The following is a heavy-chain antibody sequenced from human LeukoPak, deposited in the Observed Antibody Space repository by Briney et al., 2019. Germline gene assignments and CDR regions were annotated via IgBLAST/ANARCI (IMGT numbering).Heavy chain of an antibody. CDR3: AKGITASNYDAFDI. CDR1: GFTFSSYA. J-gene: IGHJ3*02. V-gene: IGHV3-23*01. CDR2: ISASGGST. D-gene: IGHD1-1*01. Sequence: GGSLRLSCAASGFTFSSYAMSWVRQAPGKGLDWVSAISASGGSTSYADSVKGRFTISRDDSKNTLYLQMNSLRAEDTAVYYCAKGITASNYDAFDIWGQGTVVTVSS.